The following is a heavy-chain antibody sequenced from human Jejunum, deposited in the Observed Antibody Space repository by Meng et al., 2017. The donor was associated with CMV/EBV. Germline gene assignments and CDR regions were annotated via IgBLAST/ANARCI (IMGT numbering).Heavy chain of an antibody. J-gene: IGHJ4*02. CDR3: EGGDGY. Sequence: LKLSCAASGFTFRRSWMSWVRQAPGKGLEWVANINDDGTWSQYVDSVKGRFIISRDNAQNSLYLQMNSLRVDDTAMYFCEGGDGYWGRGTLVTVSS. CDR2: INDDGTWS. V-gene: IGHV3-7*04. CDR1: GFTFRRSW.